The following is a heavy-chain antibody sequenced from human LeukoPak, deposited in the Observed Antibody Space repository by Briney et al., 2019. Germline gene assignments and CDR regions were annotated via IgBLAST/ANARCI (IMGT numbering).Heavy chain of an antibody. CDR1: GFTFSSYE. CDR2: ISSSGSTI. Sequence: GGSLRLSCAASGFTFSSYEMNWVRQAPGKGLEWVSYISSSGSTIYYADSVKGRFTISRDNAKNSLYLQMNSLRAEDTAVYYCARGWWSDYDAKLDYWGQGTLVTVSS. V-gene: IGHV3-48*03. J-gene: IGHJ4*02. CDR3: ARGWWSDYDAKLDY. D-gene: IGHD5-12*01.